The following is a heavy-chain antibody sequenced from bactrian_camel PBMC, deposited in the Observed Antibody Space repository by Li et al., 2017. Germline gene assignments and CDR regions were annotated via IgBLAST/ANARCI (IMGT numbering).Heavy chain of an antibody. V-gene: IGHV3S10*01. D-gene: IGHD2*01. CDR2: VYPNGTG. Sequence: VQLVESGGGLVQPGGSLKLSCAASGFALSTYDMSWVRQAPGKEREGIAAVYPNGTGAYADSVKGRFTISQDNAKKTVYLQMDRLKPEDTAMYYCASAGDYWFRCSGSDRYTYWGQGTQVTVSS. J-gene: IGHJ4*01. CDR3: ASAGDYWFRCSGSDRYTY. CDR1: GFALSTYD.